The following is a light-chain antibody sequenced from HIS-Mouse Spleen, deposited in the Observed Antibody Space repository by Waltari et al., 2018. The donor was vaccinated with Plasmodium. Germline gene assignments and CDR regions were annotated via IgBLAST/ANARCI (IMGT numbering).Light chain of an antibody. CDR3: QQYNNWPRGT. CDR1: QSVSSN. Sequence: EIVMTQSPATLSVSPGERATLSCRASQSVSSNLAWYQQKPGQAPRLLIYGASTRATGMPARFSGSGSGTEFTRTISSMQSEDFAVYYCQQYNNWPRGTFGQGTKVEIK. J-gene: IGKJ1*01. CDR2: GAS. V-gene: IGKV3-15*01.